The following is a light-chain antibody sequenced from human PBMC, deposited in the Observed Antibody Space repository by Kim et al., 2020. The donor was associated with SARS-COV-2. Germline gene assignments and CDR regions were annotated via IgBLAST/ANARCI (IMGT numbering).Light chain of an antibody. J-gene: IGKJ5*01. CDR1: QSVSIY. V-gene: IGKV3-11*01. Sequence: LSPGDSATLSCRASQSVSIYLAWYQQKPGQSPRLLIYDASNRATGIPARFSGSVSGTDFTLTISRLEPEDFAVYYCQQRSNWPLTFGQGTRLEIK. CDR2: DAS. CDR3: QQRSNWPLT.